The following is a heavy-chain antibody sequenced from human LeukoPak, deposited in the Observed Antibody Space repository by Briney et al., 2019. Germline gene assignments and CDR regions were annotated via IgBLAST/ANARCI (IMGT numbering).Heavy chain of an antibody. V-gene: IGHV4-31*03. D-gene: IGHD6-13*01. Sequence: SETLSLTCTVSGGSISSGGYYWSWIRQHPGKGLEWIVYIYYSGSTYYNPSLKSRVTISVDTSKNQFSLKLSSVTAADTAVYYCARLSGYSSSWYYYGMDVWGQGTTVTVSS. J-gene: IGHJ6*02. CDR1: GGSISSGGYY. CDR2: IYYSGST. CDR3: ARLSGYSSSWYYYGMDV.